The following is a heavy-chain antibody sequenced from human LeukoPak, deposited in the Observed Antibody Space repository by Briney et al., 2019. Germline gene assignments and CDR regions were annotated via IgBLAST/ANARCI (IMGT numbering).Heavy chain of an antibody. CDR1: GFTFSSYS. D-gene: IGHD3-16*02. CDR2: ISGSGGST. Sequence: GGSLRLSCAASGFTFSSYSMYWVRQAPGKSLEWVSAISGSGGSTYYADSVKGRFTISRVHSKNTLYLQMNSLRAEDTAVYYCAKERMGVISDAFDSWGQGTMVTVSS. CDR3: AKERMGVISDAFDS. J-gene: IGHJ3*02. V-gene: IGHV3-23*01.